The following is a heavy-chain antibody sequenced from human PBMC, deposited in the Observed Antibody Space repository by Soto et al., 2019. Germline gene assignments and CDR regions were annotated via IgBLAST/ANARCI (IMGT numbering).Heavy chain of an antibody. V-gene: IGHV5-51*01. J-gene: IGHJ5*02. Sequence: GESLKISCMGSGYKVSTWHNFTSYWIAWVRQMPGEGLEWMGIIYPGDSDTRYSPSFQGQVTISADKSISTAYLQWSSLKASDTAMYYCARQSRHWFDPWGQGTXVTVSS. CDR2: IYPGDSDT. CDR1: GYKVSTWHNFTSYW. CDR3: ARQSRHWFDP.